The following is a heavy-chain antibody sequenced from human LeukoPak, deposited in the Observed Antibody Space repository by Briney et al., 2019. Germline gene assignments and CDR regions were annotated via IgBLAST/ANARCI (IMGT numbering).Heavy chain of an antibody. CDR2: ISYDGSNK. J-gene: IGHJ6*02. CDR1: GFTFSSYA. V-gene: IGHV3-30-3*01. Sequence: GGSLRLSCAASGFTFSSYAMHWVRQAPGKGLEWVAVISYDGSNKYYADSVKGRFTISRDNSKNTLYLQMNSLRAEDTAVYYCARDHDDIVWLHYYYYGMDVWGQGTTVTVSS. CDR3: ARDHDDIVWLHYYYYGMDV. D-gene: IGHD5/OR15-5a*01.